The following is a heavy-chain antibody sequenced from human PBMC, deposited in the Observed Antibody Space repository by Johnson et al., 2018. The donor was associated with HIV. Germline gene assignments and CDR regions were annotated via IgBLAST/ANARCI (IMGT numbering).Heavy chain of an antibody. CDR1: EFTVSGGY. D-gene: IGHD6-19*01. J-gene: IGHJ3*01. Sequence: VQLVESGGGLIQPGGSLRLSCAASEFTVSGGYMNWVRQAPGKGLEWVSVIYSGGSTYYADSVKGRFTISGDNSKNTLYLQMNSLRAEDTALYYCARDLRNSGWSNGFDVWGQGTMVTVSS. CDR2: IYSGGST. V-gene: IGHV3-53*01. CDR3: ARDLRNSGWSNGFDV.